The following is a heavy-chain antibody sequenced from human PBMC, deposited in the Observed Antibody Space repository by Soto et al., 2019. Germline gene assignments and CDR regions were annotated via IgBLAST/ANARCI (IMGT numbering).Heavy chain of an antibody. J-gene: IGHJ6*02. D-gene: IGHD1-1*01. CDR2: IDPSDSYT. V-gene: IGHV5-10-1*01. Sequence: GESLKTSYKGSGYSFTSYWISWVRQMPGKGLEWMGRIDPSDSYTNYSPSFQGHVTISADKSISTAYLQWSSLKASDTAMYYCASHNEYYYYYGMDVWGQGTTVTVSS. CDR3: ASHNEYYYYYGMDV. CDR1: GYSFTSYW.